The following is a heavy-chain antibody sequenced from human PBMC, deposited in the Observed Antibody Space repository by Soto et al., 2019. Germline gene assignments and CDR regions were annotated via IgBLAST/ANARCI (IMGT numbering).Heavy chain of an antibody. Sequence: QVQLQESGPGLVKPSGTLSLTCAVYGASISSTNWWSWVRQAPGEGPEWIGEIYHSGATNYNPSLKSRVIISMDTSKNQLSLRLDSVTAADTAVYFCARHIAVPTTRGFDYWGQGTLVTVSS. J-gene: IGHJ4*02. D-gene: IGHD2-15*01. V-gene: IGHV4-4*02. CDR3: ARHIAVPTTRGFDY. CDR1: GASISSTNW. CDR2: IYHSGAT.